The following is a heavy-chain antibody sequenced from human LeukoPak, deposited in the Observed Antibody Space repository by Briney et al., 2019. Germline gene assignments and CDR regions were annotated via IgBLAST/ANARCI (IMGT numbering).Heavy chain of an antibody. CDR1: GFTFSSYW. Sequence: QAGGSLRLSCAASGFTFSSYWMSWVRQAPGKGLEWVANIKQDGGDKYYVDSVKGRFTISRDNAKNSLYLQMNSLRAEDTAVYYCARIREEMATMGYYYDYWGQGTLVTVSS. CDR2: IKQDGGDK. D-gene: IGHD5-24*01. V-gene: IGHV3-7*01. J-gene: IGHJ4*02. CDR3: ARIREEMATMGYYYDY.